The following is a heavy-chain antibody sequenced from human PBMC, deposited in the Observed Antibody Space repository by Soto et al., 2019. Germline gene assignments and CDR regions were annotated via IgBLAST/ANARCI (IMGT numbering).Heavy chain of an antibody. D-gene: IGHD3-16*02. Sequence: QVQLVQSGAEVKKPGASVKVSCKASGYTFTSYGISWVRQAPGQGLEWMGWISAYNGNTNYAQKFQGRVTMTTDTSTSTAYMELSSLRSDDTAVYYCARVVGDYVWGSYRPYYFDYWGQGTLVTVSS. CDR2: ISAYNGNT. CDR1: GYTFTSYG. J-gene: IGHJ4*02. CDR3: ARVVGDYVWGSYRPYYFDY. V-gene: IGHV1-18*01.